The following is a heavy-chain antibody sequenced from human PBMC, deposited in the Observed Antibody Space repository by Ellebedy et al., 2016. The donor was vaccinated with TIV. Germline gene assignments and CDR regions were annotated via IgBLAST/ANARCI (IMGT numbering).Heavy chain of an antibody. V-gene: IGHV1-58*01. Sequence: ASVKVSXKASGFTFTSSAVQWVRQARGQRLEWIGWIVVGSGNTNYAQKFQERVTITRDMSTSTAYMELSSLRSEDTAVYYCAASAGGYYDILTGYYIGGGDFDYWGQGTLVTVSS. CDR2: IVVGSGNT. D-gene: IGHD3-9*01. J-gene: IGHJ4*02. CDR3: AASAGGYYDILTGYYIGGGDFDY. CDR1: GFTFTSSA.